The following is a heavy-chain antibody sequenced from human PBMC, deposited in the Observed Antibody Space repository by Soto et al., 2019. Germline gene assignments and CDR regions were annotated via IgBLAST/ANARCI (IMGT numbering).Heavy chain of an antibody. J-gene: IGHJ6*02. Sequence: SETLSLTCTVSGGSISSSSYYWSWIRQHPGKGLEWIGYIYYSGSTYYNPSLKSRVTISVDTSKNQFSLKLSSVTAADTAVYYCARDRFPVRGGYYYGMDVWGQGTTVTVSS. CDR2: IYYSGST. V-gene: IGHV4-31*03. CDR1: GGSISSSSYY. D-gene: IGHD3-10*01. CDR3: ARDRFPVRGGYYYGMDV.